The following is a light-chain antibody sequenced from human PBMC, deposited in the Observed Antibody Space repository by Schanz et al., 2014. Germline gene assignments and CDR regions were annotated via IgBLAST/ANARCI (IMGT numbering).Light chain of an antibody. CDR2: DVS. CDR1: SSDVGGYND. V-gene: IGLV2-14*01. CDR3: SSYAGKHTLV. J-gene: IGLJ2*01. Sequence: QSALTQPASVSGSPGQSITISCTGTSSDVGGYNDVSWYQQHPGKAPKLMIYDVSNRPSGVSNRFSASKSGNTASLTISGLQAEDEADYYCSSYAGKHTLVFGGGTKLTVL.